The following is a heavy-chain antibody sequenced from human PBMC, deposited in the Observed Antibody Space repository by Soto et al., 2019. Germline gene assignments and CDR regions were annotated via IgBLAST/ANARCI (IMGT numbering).Heavy chain of an antibody. V-gene: IGHV3-74*01. J-gene: IGHJ4*01. CDR2: IDSDGSST. CDR1: GFTFSSYW. CDR3: ARGDPGTSYGSV. D-gene: IGHD5-18*01. Sequence: EVQLVESGGGLVQPGGSLRLSCAASGFTFSSYWMHWVRQTPGKGLVWVSRIDSDGSSTSYADSVKGRFTISRDNAKNTLYLQMNSLRAEDTAVYYCARGDPGTSYGSVWGQGTLVTVSS.